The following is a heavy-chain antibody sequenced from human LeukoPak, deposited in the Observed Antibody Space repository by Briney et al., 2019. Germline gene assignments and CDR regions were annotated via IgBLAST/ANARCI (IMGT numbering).Heavy chain of an antibody. CDR3: ARSIVVVPAAGSYYYYGMDV. D-gene: IGHD2-2*01. J-gene: IGHJ6*02. CDR1: GYTFTSYD. V-gene: IGHV1-2*02. CDR2: INPNSGGT. Sequence: GASVKVSCKASGYTFTSYDINWVRQATGQGLEWMGWINPNSGGTNYAQKFQGRVTMTRDTSISTAYMELSRLRSDDTAVYYCARSIVVVPAAGSYYYYGMDVWGQGTTVTVSS.